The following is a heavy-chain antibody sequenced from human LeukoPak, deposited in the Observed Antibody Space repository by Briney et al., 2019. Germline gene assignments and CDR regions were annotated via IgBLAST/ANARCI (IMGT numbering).Heavy chain of an antibody. Sequence: SETLSLTCTVSGGSISSSGYCWGWIRQPPGKGLEWIGEINHSGSTNYNPSLKSRVTISVDTSKNQFSLKLSSVTAADTAVYYCARDPGTPFDYWGQGTLVTVSS. CDR2: INHSGST. CDR3: ARDPGTPFDY. J-gene: IGHJ4*02. V-gene: IGHV4-39*07. CDR1: GGSISSSGYC.